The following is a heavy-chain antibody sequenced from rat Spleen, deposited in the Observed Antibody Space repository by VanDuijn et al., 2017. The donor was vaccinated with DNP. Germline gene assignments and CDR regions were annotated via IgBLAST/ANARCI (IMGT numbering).Heavy chain of an antibody. CDR2: ISYDGSST. D-gene: IGHD1-1*01. J-gene: IGHJ1*01. CDR1: GFTFSDYY. V-gene: IGHV5-29*01. Sequence: EVQLVESDGGLVQPGRSLKLSCAASGFTFSDYYMAWVRQAPTKGLEWVATISYDGSSTYYRDSVKGRFSISRDNAKSTLYLQMDSLRSEDTATYYCTRDSGDWYFDFWGPGTMVTVSS. CDR3: TRDSGDWYFDF.